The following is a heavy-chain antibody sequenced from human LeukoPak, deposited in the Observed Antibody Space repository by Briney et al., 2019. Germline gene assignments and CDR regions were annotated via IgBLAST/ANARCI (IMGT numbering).Heavy chain of an antibody. J-gene: IGHJ4*02. Sequence: GWSLRVSCTASVCSFSEYAMRGVRQAPARGPEGVSSIRGGGEIFYTDFVKGRCTLSRDDSRNTVYLQLNDLRVEDTAIYYCAKADWISNADAVWWGQGTPVTVSS. V-gene: IGHV3-23*01. CDR3: AKADWISNADAVW. D-gene: IGHD1-1*01. CDR2: IRGGGEI. CDR1: VCSFSEYA.